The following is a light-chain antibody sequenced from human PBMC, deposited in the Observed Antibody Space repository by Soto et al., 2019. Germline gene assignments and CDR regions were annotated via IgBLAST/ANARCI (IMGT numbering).Light chain of an antibody. J-gene: IGKJ4*01. CDR2: WAS. CDR1: QSVLYSSNNKNY. V-gene: IGKV4-1*01. Sequence: DIVMTQSPDSLAVSLGERATINCKSSQSVLYSSNNKNYLGWYQQKIGQPPKLLIYWASTREYGVPDRFSGSGSGTDFTLTISSLQAEDVEVYYCQQYYSKPLTFGGGTKVEIK. CDR3: QQYYSKPLT.